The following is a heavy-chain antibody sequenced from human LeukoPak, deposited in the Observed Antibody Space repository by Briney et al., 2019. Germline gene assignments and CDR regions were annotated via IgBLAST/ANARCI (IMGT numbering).Heavy chain of an antibody. V-gene: IGHV1-69*05. Sequence: GASVKVSCKASGGTFSSYAISWVRQAPGQGLEWMGGIIPIFGTANYAQKFQGGVTITTDESTSTAYMELSSLRSEDTAVYYCAREGPLTSSSKAARPFYYWGQGTLVTVSS. J-gene: IGHJ4*02. D-gene: IGHD6-6*01. CDR2: IIPIFGTA. CDR1: GGTFSSYA. CDR3: AREGPLTSSSKAARPFYY.